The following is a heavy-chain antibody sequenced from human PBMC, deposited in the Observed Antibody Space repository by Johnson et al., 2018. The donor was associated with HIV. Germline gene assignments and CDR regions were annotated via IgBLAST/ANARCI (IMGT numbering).Heavy chain of an antibody. Sequence: VQLVESGGGVVQPGGSLRLSCAASGFTFNDYGMSWVRQAPGKGLEWVSGTNWNGGSTGYADSVKGRFTVSRDNAKNSLYLQMNSLRVEDTALYYCARVSRLGDIAVLSDAFDTWGQGTMVTVSS. CDR3: ARVSRLGDIAVLSDAFDT. CDR1: GFTFNDYG. J-gene: IGHJ3*02. D-gene: IGHD6-19*01. CDR2: TNWNGGST. V-gene: IGHV3-20*04.